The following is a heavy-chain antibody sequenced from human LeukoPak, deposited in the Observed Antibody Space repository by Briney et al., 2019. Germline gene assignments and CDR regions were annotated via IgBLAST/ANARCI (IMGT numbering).Heavy chain of an antibody. CDR1: GFTFSDYT. Sequence: GGSLRPSCAASGFTFSDYTMNWVRQAPGKGLEWISYIDISSSSTYYADSVKGRFTISRDNAKNSLYLQMSSLRAEDTALYYCARGPPLFDPWGQGTLVTVSS. CDR3: ARGPPLFDP. J-gene: IGHJ5*02. V-gene: IGHV3-48*01. CDR2: IDISSSST.